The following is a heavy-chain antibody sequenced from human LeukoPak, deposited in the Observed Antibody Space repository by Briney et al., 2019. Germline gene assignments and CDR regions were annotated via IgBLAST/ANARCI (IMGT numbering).Heavy chain of an antibody. D-gene: IGHD6-19*01. Sequence: PGRSLRLSCAASGFTFGSYGMHWVRQAPGKGLEWVAVIWFDGNNKYYADSVKGRFTISRDNSKNTLYLQMNSLRAEDTAVYYCARTGYSNGHDAFDIWGQGTMVTVSS. CDR3: ARTGYSNGHDAFDI. CDR2: IWFDGNNK. J-gene: IGHJ3*02. V-gene: IGHV3-33*01. CDR1: GFTFGSYG.